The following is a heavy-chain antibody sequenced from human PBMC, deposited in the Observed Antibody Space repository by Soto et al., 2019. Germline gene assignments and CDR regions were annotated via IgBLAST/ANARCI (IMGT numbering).Heavy chain of an antibody. CDR3: ARGHSSSPEEDYYYYGMDV. D-gene: IGHD6-6*01. J-gene: IGHJ6*02. V-gene: IGHV4-30-4*01. CDR1: DGSISSGDYN. CDR2: IYYSGST. Sequence: TSETLSLTCTISDGSISSGDYNWSWIRQPPGKGLEWIGYIYYSGSTYYNPSLKSRVTISVDTSKNQFSLKLSSVTAADTAVYYCARGHSSSPEEDYYYYGMDVWGQGTTVTVSS.